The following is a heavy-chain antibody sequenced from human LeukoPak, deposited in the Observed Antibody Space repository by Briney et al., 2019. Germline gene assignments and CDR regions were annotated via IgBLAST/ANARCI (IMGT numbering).Heavy chain of an antibody. Sequence: ASVKVSCKASGYTFTGYYMHWVRQAPGQGLEGMGWINPNSGGTNYAQKFQGRVTMTRDTSTSTAYTELSRLRSDDTAVYYCAREVVPAAMRRSDAFDIWRQGTMVTVSS. D-gene: IGHD2-2*01. J-gene: IGHJ3*02. CDR2: INPNSGGT. CDR1: GYTFTGYY. CDR3: AREVVPAAMRRSDAFDI. V-gene: IGHV1-2*02.